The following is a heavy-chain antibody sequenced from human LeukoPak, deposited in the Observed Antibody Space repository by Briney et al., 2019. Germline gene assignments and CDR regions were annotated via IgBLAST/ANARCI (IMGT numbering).Heavy chain of an antibody. CDR1: GASISSYY. CDR2: IYYSGST. CDR3: ARVRSMTTVDY. Sequence: SETLSLTCTVSGASISSYYWSWIRQPPGKGLEWIGYIYYSGSTNYNPSLKSRVTISVDTSKNQFSLRLSSVVAADTAIYYCARVRSMTTVDYWGQGTLVAVSS. V-gene: IGHV4-59*01. J-gene: IGHJ4*02. D-gene: IGHD4-17*01.